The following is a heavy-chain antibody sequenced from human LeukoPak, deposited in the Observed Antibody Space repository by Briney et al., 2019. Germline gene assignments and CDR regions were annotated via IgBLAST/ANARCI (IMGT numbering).Heavy chain of an antibody. J-gene: IGHJ3*02. CDR1: GGLISSSSYY. Sequence: PSETLSLTCPVAGGLISSSSYYWGWIRQPPGKGLEWIGSIYYSGSTYYNPSLKSRVTISVDTSKNQYSLTLSSVTAADTAVFYCARHPDYYDSSGHFSVEAFHIWGQGTMVTVSS. D-gene: IGHD3-22*01. CDR2: IYYSGST. V-gene: IGHV4-39*01. CDR3: ARHPDYYDSSGHFSVEAFHI.